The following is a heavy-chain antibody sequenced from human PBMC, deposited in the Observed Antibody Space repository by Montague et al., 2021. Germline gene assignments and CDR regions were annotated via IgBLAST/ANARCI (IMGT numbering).Heavy chain of an antibody. V-gene: IGHV4-59*08. CDR3: ARRLGIRAPFDY. Sequence: SETLSLTCTVTGGSISEFYWSWIRQSPEKGLEWIGYIYDGGTTNXNPSLKSRVTISADTSMNQFSLNLRSVTAADTAVYFCARRLGIRAPFDYWGQGTLVTVSS. CDR1: GGSISEFY. J-gene: IGHJ4*02. D-gene: IGHD7-27*01. CDR2: IYDGGTT.